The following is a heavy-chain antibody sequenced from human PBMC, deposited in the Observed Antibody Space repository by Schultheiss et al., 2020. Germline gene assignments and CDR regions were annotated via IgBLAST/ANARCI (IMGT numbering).Heavy chain of an antibody. D-gene: IGHD2/OR15-2a*01. CDR1: GGSISSYY. CDR2: IYYSGST. V-gene: IGHV4-59*08. Sequence: SQTLSLTCTVSGGSISSYYWSWIRQPPGKGLEWIGYIYYSGSTYYNPSLKSRVTISVDTSKNQFSLKLSSVTAADTAMYYCARLGTFYRGLDDYWGQGTLVTVSS. J-gene: IGHJ4*02. CDR3: ARLGTFYRGLDDY.